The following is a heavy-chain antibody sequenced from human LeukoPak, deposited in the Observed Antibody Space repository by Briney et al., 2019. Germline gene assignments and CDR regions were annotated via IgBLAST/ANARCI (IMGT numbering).Heavy chain of an antibody. CDR3: AKGGEVVSATRVDY. CDR2: LSGSGGST. V-gene: IGHV3-23*01. Sequence: PGGSLRLSCAASGFTFSSYAMSWVRQAPGKGLEWVSALSGSGGSTYYADSVKGRFTISRENSKNTLYLQMKSLRAEDTAVYYCAKGGEVVSATRVDYWGQGTLVSVSS. D-gene: IGHD2-15*01. J-gene: IGHJ4*02. CDR1: GFTFSSYA.